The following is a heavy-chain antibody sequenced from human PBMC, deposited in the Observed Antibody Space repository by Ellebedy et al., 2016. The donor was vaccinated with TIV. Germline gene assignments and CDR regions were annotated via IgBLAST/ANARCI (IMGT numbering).Heavy chain of an antibody. CDR2: IIPILGIA. Sequence: AASVKVSCKASGRTFSSYAISWVRQAPGQGLEWMGRIIPILGIANYTQKFQGRVTITADKSTSTAYMELSSMRSEDTSVYYCARDRDSSSWYFGGYYYYGMDVWGQGTTVTVSS. D-gene: IGHD6-13*01. J-gene: IGHJ6*02. V-gene: IGHV1-69*04. CDR1: GRTFSSYA. CDR3: ARDRDSSSWYFGGYYYYGMDV.